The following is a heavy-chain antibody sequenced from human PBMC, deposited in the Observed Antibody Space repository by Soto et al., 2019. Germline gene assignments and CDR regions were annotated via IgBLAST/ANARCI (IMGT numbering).Heavy chain of an antibody. D-gene: IGHD2-8*01. CDR1: GYSFTDYH. J-gene: IGHJ6*02. V-gene: IGHV1-2*04. CDR3: ARGDSTDCSTGVCSFFYNHAMDV. Sequence: QVQLVQSGAEVKKPGASVKVSCKASGYSFTDYHIHWVRQAPGQGLEWLGRINPKSGGTSTAQKFQGWVTMTPDTSISTAIMELPRLTSADTAIYYCARGDSTDCSTGVCSFFYNHAMDVWGQGTTVTVSS. CDR2: INPKSGGT.